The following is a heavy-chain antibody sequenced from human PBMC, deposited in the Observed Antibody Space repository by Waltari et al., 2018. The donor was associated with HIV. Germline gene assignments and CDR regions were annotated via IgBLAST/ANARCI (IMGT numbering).Heavy chain of an antibody. D-gene: IGHD3-22*01. V-gene: IGHV1-2*02. CDR3: ARVVRGTVNYFDSRLGH. CDR1: GYTFSDYY. J-gene: IGHJ5*02. Sequence: QVQLVQSGAEVKKPGASVKVSCKASGYTFSDYYMHWVRQAPGKGLEWMGLINPNNGGTRYAENFQGRVTMNRDTSISTAYMELSRLRFDDTAVYYCARVVRGTVNYFDSRLGHWGQGTLVTVSS. CDR2: INPNNGGT.